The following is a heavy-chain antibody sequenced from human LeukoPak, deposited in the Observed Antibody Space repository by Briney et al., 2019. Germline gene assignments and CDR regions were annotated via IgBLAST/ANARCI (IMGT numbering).Heavy chain of an antibody. Sequence: PSETLSLTCTVSGGSISSNWGWIRQPPGKGLEWIGSIYYSGSTYYNPSLKSRVTISVDTSKNQFSLKLSSVTAADTAVYYCARVSYYYDSSGYSLGDYWGQGTLVTVSS. D-gene: IGHD3-22*01. J-gene: IGHJ4*02. CDR1: GGSISSN. V-gene: IGHV4-39*07. CDR2: IYYSGST. CDR3: ARVSYYYDSSGYSLGDY.